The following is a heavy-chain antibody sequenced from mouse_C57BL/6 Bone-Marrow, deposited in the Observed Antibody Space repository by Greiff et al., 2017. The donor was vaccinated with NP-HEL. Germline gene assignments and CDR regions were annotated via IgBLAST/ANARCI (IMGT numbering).Heavy chain of an antibody. Sequence: EVTLVESGGGLVKPGGSLKLFCAASGFTFSSYAMSWVRQTPEKRLVWVATISDGGSYTYYPDNVKGRFTISRDNAKNNLYLQMSHLKSEDTAIDNCARVTYDGYSYAYWGQGTLVTVSA. V-gene: IGHV5-4*03. CDR2: ISDGGSYT. CDR1: GFTFSSYA. CDR3: ARVTYDGYSYAY. D-gene: IGHD2-3*01. J-gene: IGHJ3*01.